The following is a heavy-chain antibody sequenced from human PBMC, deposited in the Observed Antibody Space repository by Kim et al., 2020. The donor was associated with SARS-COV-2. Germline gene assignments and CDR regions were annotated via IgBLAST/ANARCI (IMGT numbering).Heavy chain of an antibody. Sequence: SETLSLTCAVYDGSFSGHYWSWIRQPPGKGLEWIGEINHSGSPRYNPSLQSRVTMSVDTSKNHFSLKLNSVTAADTAVFYCAKRAPGNGFDYWGQGTLVTVSS. D-gene: IGHD6-13*01. CDR2: INHSGSP. J-gene: IGHJ4*02. CDR3: AKRAPGNGFDY. V-gene: IGHV4-34*01. CDR1: DGSFSGHY.